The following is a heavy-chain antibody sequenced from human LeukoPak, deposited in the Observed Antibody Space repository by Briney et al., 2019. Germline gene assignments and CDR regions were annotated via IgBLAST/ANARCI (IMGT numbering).Heavy chain of an antibody. V-gene: IGHV1-46*01. D-gene: IGHD3-22*01. CDR3: ARAQYYYDSSGLHFDY. CDR2: INPSGGST. J-gene: IGHJ4*02. CDR1: GYTFTSYY. Sequence: ASVKVSCKASGYTFTSYYMHWVRQAPGQGLEWMGIINPSGGSTSYAQKFQGRVTMTRDTSTSTVYMELSSLRSEGTAVYYCARAQYYYDSSGLHFDYWGQGTLVTVSS.